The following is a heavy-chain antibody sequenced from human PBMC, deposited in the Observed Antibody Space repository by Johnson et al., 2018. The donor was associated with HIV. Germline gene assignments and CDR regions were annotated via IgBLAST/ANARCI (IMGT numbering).Heavy chain of an antibody. CDR2: ISYDGSNK. CDR3: AKVRRPGGVRDVFDI. V-gene: IGHV3-30*04. Sequence: QVQLVESGGGVVQPGRSLRLSCAASGFTFDDYAMHWVRQAPGKGLEWVAVISYDGSNKYYADSVKGRFTISRDNSKDTLSLQMNSLRDEDTAVYYCAKVRRPGGVRDVFDIWGQGTSVTVSS. D-gene: IGHD2-8*02. J-gene: IGHJ3*02. CDR1: GFTFDDYA.